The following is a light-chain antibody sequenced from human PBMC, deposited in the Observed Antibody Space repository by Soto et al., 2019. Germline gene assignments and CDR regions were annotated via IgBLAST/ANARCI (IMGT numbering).Light chain of an antibody. CDR1: QSVSSN. Sequence: EIVMTQSPATLSVSPGERATLSCRASQSVSSNLSWYQQNPGHAPRPLIYGASTRANGIPARFSGSGSGTKFTLTIISLQSEDFAVYYCQQYHSWPPITLGQGTQLELK. J-gene: IGKJ2*01. CDR3: QQYHSWPPIT. CDR2: GAS. V-gene: IGKV3-15*01.